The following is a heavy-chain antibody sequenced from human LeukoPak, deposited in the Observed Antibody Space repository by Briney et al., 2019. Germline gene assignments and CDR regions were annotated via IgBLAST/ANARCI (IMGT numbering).Heavy chain of an antibody. CDR3: ARGYSSGCHLDY. CDR1: GGSISSGGYS. J-gene: IGHJ4*02. Sequence: SQTLSLTCAVSGGSISSGGYSWSWIRQPPGKGLEWIGYIYHSGSTYYTPSLKSRVTISVDRSKNQFSLKLSSVTAADTAVYYCARGYSSGCHLDYWGQGTLVTVSS. D-gene: IGHD6-19*01. CDR2: IYHSGST. V-gene: IGHV4-30-2*01.